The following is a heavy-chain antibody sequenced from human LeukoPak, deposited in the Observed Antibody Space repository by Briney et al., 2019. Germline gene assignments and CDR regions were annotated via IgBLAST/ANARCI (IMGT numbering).Heavy chain of an antibody. D-gene: IGHD2-15*01. CDR3: VKSPLNLGYCSGGSCHYFDY. CDR1: GFTLSDYW. J-gene: IGHJ4*02. V-gene: IGHV3-74*01. Sequence: GGSLRLSCAASGFTLSDYWMHWVRQGPGKGLVWVSRINPDGSSTNDADSVKGRFTISRDNSKNTLYLQMNSLRAEDTAVYYCVKSPLNLGYCSGGSCHYFDYWGQGTLVTVSS. CDR2: INPDGSST.